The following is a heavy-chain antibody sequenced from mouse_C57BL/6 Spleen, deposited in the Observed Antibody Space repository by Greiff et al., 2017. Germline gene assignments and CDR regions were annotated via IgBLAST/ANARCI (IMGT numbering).Heavy chain of an antibody. D-gene: IGHD1-1*01. J-gene: IGHJ2*01. Sequence: QVQLQQPGAELVMPGASVKLSCKASGYTFTSYWMHWVKQRPGQGLEWIGEIDPSDSYTNYNQKFKGKSTLTVDKSSSTAYMQLSSLTSDDSAVDYCSISYYGSGPFDYWGQGTTLTVSS. CDR2: IDPSDSYT. V-gene: IGHV1-69*01. CDR1: GYTFTSYW. CDR3: SISYYGSGPFDY.